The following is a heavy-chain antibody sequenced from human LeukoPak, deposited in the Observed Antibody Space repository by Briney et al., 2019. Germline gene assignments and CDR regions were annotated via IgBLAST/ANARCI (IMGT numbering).Heavy chain of an antibody. V-gene: IGHV1-18*01. J-gene: IGHJ4*02. CDR1: GYTFMSHG. CDR3: ARGSPTYCSGGSCYSGGDY. D-gene: IGHD2-15*01. CDR2: ISAYNGNT. Sequence: ASVKVSCKAYGYTFMSHGISWVRQAPGQGLEWMGWISAYNGNTNYAQKLQGRVTMTTDTSTSTAYMELRSLRSDDTAVCYCARGSPTYCSGGSCYSGGDYWGQGTLVTV.